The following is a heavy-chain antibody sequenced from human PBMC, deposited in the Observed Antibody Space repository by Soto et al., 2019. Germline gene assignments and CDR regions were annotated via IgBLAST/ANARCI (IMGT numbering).Heavy chain of an antibody. CDR3: ARGGGSGSYWANYYGMDV. V-gene: IGHV4-59*01. J-gene: IGHJ6*02. CDR2: IYYSGST. D-gene: IGHD3-10*01. CDR1: GGSISSYY. Sequence: PSETLSLTCTVSGGSISSYYWSWIRQPPGKGLEWIGYIYYSGSTNYNPSLKSRVTISVDTSKNQFSLKLSSMTAADTAVYYCARGGGSGSYWANYYGMDVWGQGTTVTVSS.